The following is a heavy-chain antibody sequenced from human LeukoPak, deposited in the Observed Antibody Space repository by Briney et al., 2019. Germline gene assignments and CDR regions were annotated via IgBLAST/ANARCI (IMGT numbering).Heavy chain of an antibody. D-gene: IGHD6-19*01. V-gene: IGHV3-23*01. CDR1: GFTFSSYA. CDR3: AKDRRIAVAGTYDY. Sequence: GGSLRLSCAASGFTFSSYAMSWVRQAPGKGLEWVSAISGSGGSTYYADSVKGRFTISRDNPKNTLYLQMNSLRAEDTAVYYCAKDRRIAVAGTYDYWGQGTLVTVSS. J-gene: IGHJ4*02. CDR2: ISGSGGST.